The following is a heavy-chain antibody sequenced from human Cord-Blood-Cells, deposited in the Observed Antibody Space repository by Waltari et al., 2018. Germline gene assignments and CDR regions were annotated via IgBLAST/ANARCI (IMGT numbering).Heavy chain of an antibody. Sequence: EVQLVESVGGGGKLGGAVRLSCVAPGLTCSNAGMCWVRQSPGQGLEWLRRIKNQTDGWPPAYAAPVQGIFTLSRDDSKHTLYLHMNSLKPEDTAVYYCTTGLYSKLVPGYWGQGTLVTVSS. CDR1: GLTCSNAG. J-gene: IGHJ4*02. CDR3: TTGLYSKLVPGY. CDR2: IKNQTDGWPP. D-gene: IGHD6-13*01. V-gene: IGHV3-15*01.